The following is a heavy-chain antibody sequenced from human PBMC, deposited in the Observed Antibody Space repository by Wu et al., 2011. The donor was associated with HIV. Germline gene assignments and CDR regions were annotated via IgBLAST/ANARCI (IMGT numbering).Heavy chain of an antibody. D-gene: IGHD4-17*01. Sequence: QVQLVQSGAEVKKPGSSVKVSCKASGGTFKNYAFSWVRQAPGQGLEWMGRIIPIFGTTNYAQKFQGRLTITADESTSTAYMELSSLRSEDTAIYYCARHLDITVTTVGWFDPWAREPWSPSPQ. V-gene: IGHV1-69*15. CDR2: IIPIFGTT. J-gene: IGHJ5*02. CDR3: ARHLDITVTTVGWFDP. CDR1: GGTFKNYA.